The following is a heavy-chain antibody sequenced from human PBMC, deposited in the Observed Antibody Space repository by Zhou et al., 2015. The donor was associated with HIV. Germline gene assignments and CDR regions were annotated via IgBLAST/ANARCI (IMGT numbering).Heavy chain of an antibody. Sequence: GQLVQSGPEVKKPGASVKVSCKAYYNFITSGISWVRQAPGQGLEWMGWVNPNSGGTNYAQKFQGWVTMTRDTSISTAYMELSRLRSDDTAVYYCARGILAGGYDAFDIWGQGTMVTVSS. D-gene: IGHD6-13*01. V-gene: IGHV1-2*04. CDR3: ARGILAGGYDAFDI. J-gene: IGHJ3*02. CDR1: YNFITSG. CDR2: VNPNSGGT.